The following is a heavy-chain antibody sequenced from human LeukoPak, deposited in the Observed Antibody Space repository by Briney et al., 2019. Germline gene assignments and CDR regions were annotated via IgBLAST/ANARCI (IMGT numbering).Heavy chain of an antibody. CDR1: GFAFDDYG. V-gene: IGHV3-20*04. J-gene: IGHJ4*02. Sequence: GGSLRLSCAASGFAFDDYGMSWVRQVPGKGLEWVSGINWNGGSRGNADSAKGRFTISRDNAKNSLDLQMNSLRAEDTAVYYCARVARYGDYIGGSDYWGQGALVTVSS. D-gene: IGHD4-17*01. CDR2: INWNGGSR. CDR3: ARVARYGDYIGGSDY.